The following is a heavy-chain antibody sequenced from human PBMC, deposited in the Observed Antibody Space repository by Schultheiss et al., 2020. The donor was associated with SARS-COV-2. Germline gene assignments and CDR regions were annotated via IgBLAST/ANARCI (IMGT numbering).Heavy chain of an antibody. V-gene: IGHV4-59*01. CDR1: GGSFSGYY. D-gene: IGHD3-10*01. Sequence: SETLSLTCAVYGGSFSGYYWSWIRQPAGKGLEWIGYIYYSGSTNYNPSLKSRVTISGDTSKNQFSLKLSSVTAADTAVYYCARGDSGRPVLEFQHWGQGTLVTVSS. CDR3: ARGDSGRPVLEFQH. CDR2: IYYSGST. J-gene: IGHJ1*01.